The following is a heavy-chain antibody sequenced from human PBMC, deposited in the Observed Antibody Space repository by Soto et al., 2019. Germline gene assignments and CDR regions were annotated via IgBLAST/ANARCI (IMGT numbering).Heavy chain of an antibody. V-gene: IGHV4-59*01. CDR1: GGSISSYY. J-gene: IGHJ4*02. CDR2: IYYSGST. D-gene: IGHD3-22*01. CDR3: ARLPDPYSSGYYYFDY. Sequence: PSETLSLTWTVSGGSISSYYWSWIRQPPGKGLEWIGYIYYSGSTNYNPSLKSRVTISVDTSKNQFSLKLSSVTAADTAVCYCARLPDPYSSGYYYFDYWGQGTLVTVSS.